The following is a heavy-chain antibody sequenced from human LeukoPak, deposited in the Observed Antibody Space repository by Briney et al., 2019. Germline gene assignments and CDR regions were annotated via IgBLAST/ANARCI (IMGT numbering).Heavy chain of an antibody. D-gene: IGHD3-10*01. CDR1: GFTFNNYG. V-gene: IGHV3-30*18. CDR2: ISYDGSNK. CDR3: AKIWFGEPEY. J-gene: IGHJ4*02. Sequence: GRSLRLSCAASGFTFNNYGMHWVRQAPGKGLEWVAVISYDGSNKYYADSVKGRFTISRDNSKNTLYLQMNSLRAEDTAVYYCAKIWFGEPEYWGQGTLVTVSS.